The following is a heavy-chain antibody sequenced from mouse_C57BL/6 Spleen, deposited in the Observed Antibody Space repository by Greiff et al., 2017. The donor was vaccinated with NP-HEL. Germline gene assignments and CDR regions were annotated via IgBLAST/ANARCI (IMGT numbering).Heavy chain of an antibody. V-gene: IGHV1-80*01. D-gene: IGHD2-3*01. CDR1: GYAFSSYW. Sequence: VQLKESGAELVKPGASVKISCKASGYAFSSYWMNWVKQRPGKGLEWIGQIYPGDGDTNYNGKFKGKATLTADKSSSTAYMQLSSLTSEDSAVYFCARSDDGFLWYFDVWGTGTTVTVSS. CDR3: ARSDDGFLWYFDV. J-gene: IGHJ1*03. CDR2: IYPGDGDT.